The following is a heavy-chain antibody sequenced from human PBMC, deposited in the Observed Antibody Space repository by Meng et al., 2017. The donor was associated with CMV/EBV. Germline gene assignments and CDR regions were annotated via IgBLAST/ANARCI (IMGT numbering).Heavy chain of an antibody. CDR2: IYTSGST. CDR3: ARHGDTAMVVGIDY. CDR1: GGSISSYY. D-gene: IGHD5-18*01. J-gene: IGHJ4*02. V-gene: IGHV4-4*07. Sequence: QGHSQESDPGLVKPSETLSPTCTVSGGSISSYYWSWIRQPAGKGLEWIGRIYTSGSTNYNPSLKSRVTMSVDTSKNQFSLKLSSVTAADTAVYYCARHGDTAMVVGIDYWGQGTLVTVSS.